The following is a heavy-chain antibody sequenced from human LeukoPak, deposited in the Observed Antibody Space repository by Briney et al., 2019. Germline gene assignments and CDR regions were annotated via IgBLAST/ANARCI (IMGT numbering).Heavy chain of an antibody. CDR3: AKVLFSSGWYSFPFDY. CDR1: GFTFSSQA. CDR2: IRGSGGST. J-gene: IGHJ4*02. V-gene: IGHV3-23*01. Sequence: GGSLRLSCAASGFTFSSQAMSWVRQAPGKGMGWVSGIRGSGGSTYYADSVEGRFTISRDNSKNTLYLQMNSLRAEDTAVYYCAKVLFSSGWYSFPFDYWGQGTLVTVSS. D-gene: IGHD6-19*01.